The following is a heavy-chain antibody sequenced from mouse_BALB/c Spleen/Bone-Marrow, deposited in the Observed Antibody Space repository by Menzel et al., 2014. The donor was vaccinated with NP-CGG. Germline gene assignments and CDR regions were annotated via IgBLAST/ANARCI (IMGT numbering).Heavy chain of an antibody. V-gene: IGHV1-54*01. J-gene: IGHJ2*01. CDR1: GYAFTIYL. CDR2: INPGSGGS. CDR3: ARLGRDYFDY. D-gene: IGHD4-1*01. Sequence: VQLQQSGAELVRPGTSVKVSCKASGYAFTIYLIEWIKQRPGQGLEWIGVINPGSGGSNYNEKFKGKATLTADKSSSTAYMQLSSLTSDDSAVYFWARLGRDYFDYWGQGTTLTVSS.